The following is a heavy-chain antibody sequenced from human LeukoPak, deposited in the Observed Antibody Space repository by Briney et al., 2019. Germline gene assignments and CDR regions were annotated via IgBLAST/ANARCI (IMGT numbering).Heavy chain of an antibody. J-gene: IGHJ4*02. CDR1: GYTFTSYA. CDR2: IIPIFGTA. CDR3: ARMLRGYSGYDFSPFDY. D-gene: IGHD5-12*01. Sequence: GASVKVSCKASGYTFTSYAISWVRQAPGQGLEWMGGIIPIFGTANYAQKFQGRVTITADESTSTAYMELSSLRSEDTAVYYCARMLRGYSGYDFSPFDYWGQGTLVTVSS. V-gene: IGHV1-69*13.